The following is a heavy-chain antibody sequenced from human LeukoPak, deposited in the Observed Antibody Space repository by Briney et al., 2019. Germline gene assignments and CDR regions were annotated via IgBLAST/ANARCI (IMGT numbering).Heavy chain of an antibody. CDR3: ARRAGGYSHPYDY. V-gene: IGHV3-53*01. D-gene: IGHD4-23*01. CDR2: IYSGGST. J-gene: IGHJ4*02. CDR1: GFTFSSYE. Sequence: GGSLRLSCAASGFTFSSYEMSWVRQAPGKGLEWVSLIYSGGSTYYADSVKGRFTISRGNSKNTLYLQMNSLRAEDTAVYYCARRAGGYSHPYDYWGQGTLVTVSS.